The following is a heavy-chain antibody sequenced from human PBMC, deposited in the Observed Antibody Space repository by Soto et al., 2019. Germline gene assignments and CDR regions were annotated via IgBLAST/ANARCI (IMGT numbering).Heavy chain of an antibody. CDR2: ISSSSSNI. V-gene: IGHV3-21*05. Sequence: GGSLRLCCAASGFTFSSYSMNWVRQAPGKGLEWVSYISSSSSNIYYADSVKGRFTISRDNAKNSLYLQMNSLRDEDTAVYYCARTRGYSYGHSYGYWGQGTLVTVSS. CDR3: ARTRGYSYGHSYGY. CDR1: GFTFSSYS. D-gene: IGHD5-18*01. J-gene: IGHJ4*02.